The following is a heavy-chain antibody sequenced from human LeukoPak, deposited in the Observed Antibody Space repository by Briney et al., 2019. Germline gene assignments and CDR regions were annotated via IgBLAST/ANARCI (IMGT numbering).Heavy chain of an antibody. D-gene: IGHD3-10*01. CDR2: ISYDGSNK. J-gene: IGHJ5*02. CDR3: AKVPGSGSYYKGNWFDP. CDR1: GFTFSSYG. V-gene: IGHV3-30*18. Sequence: RSGGSLRLSCAASGFTFSSYGMHWVRQAPGKGLEWVAVISYDGSNKYYADSVKGRFTISRDNSKNTLYLQMNSLRAEDTAVYYCAKVPGSGSYYKGNWFDPWGQGTLVTVSS.